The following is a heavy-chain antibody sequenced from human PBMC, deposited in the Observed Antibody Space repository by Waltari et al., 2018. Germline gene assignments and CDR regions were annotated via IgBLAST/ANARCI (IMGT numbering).Heavy chain of an antibody. J-gene: IGHJ4*02. CDR1: GGSTCSVGYA. V-gene: IGHV4-61*09. D-gene: IGHD1-20*01. CDR2: NYTRGST. Sequence: QVQLQESGPGLVKTSRTPSPTCTVSGGSTCSVGYAGSWIRQPAGKGLEWIGYNYTRGSTNYNPSLKSRVTISVDTSKSQVSVKLSSVNAADTAVDCCARGECITGADYWGQGTLVTVSS. CDR3: ARGECITGADY.